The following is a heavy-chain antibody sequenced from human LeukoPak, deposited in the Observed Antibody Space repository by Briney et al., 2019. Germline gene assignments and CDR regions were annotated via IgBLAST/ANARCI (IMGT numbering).Heavy chain of an antibody. V-gene: IGHV1-24*01. CDR2: FDPEDGET. J-gene: IGHJ5*02. Sequence: ASVKVSCKVSGYTLTELSMHWVRQAPGKGLEWMGGFDPEDGETIYAQKFQGRVTMTEDTSTDTAYMELSSLRSEDTAVYYCATGVLTYYDYVWGSYRQNWLDPWGQGTLVTVSS. D-gene: IGHD3-16*02. CDR1: GYTLTELS. CDR3: ATGVLTYYDYVWGSYRQNWLDP.